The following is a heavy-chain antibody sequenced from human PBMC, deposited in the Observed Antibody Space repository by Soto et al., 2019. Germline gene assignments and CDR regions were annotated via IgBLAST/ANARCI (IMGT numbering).Heavy chain of an antibody. CDR2: LYHSGST. J-gene: IGHJ6*03. Sequence: QVQLQESGPGLVKPSGTLSLTCAVSSGSISSSNWWRWVRQPPGQGLERIGELYHSGSTNYHPPRKSRGTISVDKSMNQFAVRLSSVSAADTAVEYCARAHVYCSGGSCQYYYYYYSDVWGKGTTVTVSS. V-gene: IGHV4-4*02. CDR1: SGSISSSNW. D-gene: IGHD2-15*01. CDR3: ARAHVYCSGGSCQYYYYYYSDV.